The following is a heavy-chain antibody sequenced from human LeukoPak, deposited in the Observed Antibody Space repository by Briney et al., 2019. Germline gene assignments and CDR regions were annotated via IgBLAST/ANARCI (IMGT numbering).Heavy chain of an antibody. CDR2: ISYDGSNK. CDR1: GFTFNSYA. CDR3: ARAQLAYSGYDTLFDY. J-gene: IGHJ4*02. Sequence: GGSLRLSCAASGFTFNSYAIHWVRQAPGKGLEWVAVISYDGSNKYYADSVKGRFTISRDNSKNTLYLQLNSLRPEDTAVYYCARAQLAYSGYDTLFDYWGQGTLVTVSS. D-gene: IGHD5-12*01. V-gene: IGHV3-30*04.